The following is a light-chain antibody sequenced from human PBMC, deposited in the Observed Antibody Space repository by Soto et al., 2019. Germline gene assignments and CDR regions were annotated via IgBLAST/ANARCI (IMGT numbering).Light chain of an antibody. CDR1: QSVSSSY. CDR3: QQYGSSPRT. J-gene: IGKJ1*01. Sequence: EIVLTQSPGPLSLSPGERATLSCRASQSVSSSYLAWYQQKPGQAPRLLIYGASSRATGIPDRFSGSGSGTDFPLTISRLEPEDCALYYCQQYGSSPRTCGQGTKGEIK. V-gene: IGKV3-20*01. CDR2: GAS.